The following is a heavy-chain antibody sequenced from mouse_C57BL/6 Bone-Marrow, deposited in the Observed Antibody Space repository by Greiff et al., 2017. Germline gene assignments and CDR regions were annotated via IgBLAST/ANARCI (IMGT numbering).Heavy chain of an antibody. Sequence: VQLQQSGPELVKPGASVKISCKASGYSFTDYNMNWVKQSNGKSLEWIGVINPNYGTTSYNQKFKGKATLTVDQSSSTAYLQLNSLTSEDSAIYYCARGRGYGYDRDWYVDVGDTGTGITVTA. J-gene: IGHJ1*03. D-gene: IGHD2-2*01. CDR3: ARGRGYGYDRDWYVDV. V-gene: IGHV1-39*01. CDR1: GYSFTDYN. CDR2: INPNYGTT.